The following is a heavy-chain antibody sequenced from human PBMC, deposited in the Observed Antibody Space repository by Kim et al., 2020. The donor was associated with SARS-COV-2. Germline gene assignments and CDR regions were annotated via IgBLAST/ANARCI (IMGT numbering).Heavy chain of an antibody. CDR2: INAGNGNT. Sequence: ASVKVSCKASGYTFTSYAMHWVRQAPGQRLEWMGWINAGNGNTKYSQKFQGRVTITRDTSASTAYMELSSLRSDVTAVFYCARDGSGYDPDSYYFDYWCQVSRVAVAS. D-gene: IGHD5-12*01. CDR1: GYTFTSYA. CDR3: ARDGSGYDPDSYYFDY. J-gene: IGHJ4*02. V-gene: IGHV1-3*01.